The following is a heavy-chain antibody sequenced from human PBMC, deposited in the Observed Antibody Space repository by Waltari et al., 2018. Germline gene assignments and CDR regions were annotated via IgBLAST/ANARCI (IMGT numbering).Heavy chain of an antibody. V-gene: IGHV3-15*01. CDR1: GFNFFDTW. CDR3: ITDPANAYVRWFDP. D-gene: IGHD2-2*01. CDR2: IKRSAEGGAA. J-gene: IGHJ5*02. Sequence: EVQLVESGGGLVKPGGSLRLSCAASGFNFFDTWMTWVRQAPGKGLEGVGRIKRSAEGGAAEYAATVNGRFIISRDDSSSTLYLQMNSLKSEDTAVYYCITDPANAYVRWFDPWGQGTLVTVSS.